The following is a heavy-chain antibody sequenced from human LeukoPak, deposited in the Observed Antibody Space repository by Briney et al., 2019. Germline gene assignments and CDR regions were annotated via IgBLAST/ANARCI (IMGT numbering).Heavy chain of an antibody. J-gene: IGHJ4*02. CDR3: ARDRGYSSNEVGVYFDY. CDR2: ISFDGSNK. D-gene: IGHD6-13*01. Sequence: PGGSLRLSCAASGFTFSSYAMHWVRQAPGKGLEGVAVISFDGSNKYYADSVKGRFTISRDNSKNTLYLQMNSLRAEDTAVYYCARDRGYSSNEVGVYFDYWGQGTLVTVSS. V-gene: IGHV3-30*04. CDR1: GFTFSSYA.